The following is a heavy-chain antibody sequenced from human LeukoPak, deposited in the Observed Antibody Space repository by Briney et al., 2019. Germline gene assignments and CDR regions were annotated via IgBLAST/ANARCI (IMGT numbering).Heavy chain of an antibody. CDR3: ARVVVAGTLDY. J-gene: IGHJ4*02. CDR1: GYSISSGYY. D-gene: IGHD6-19*01. Sequence: SETLSLTCTVSGYSISSGYYWGWIRQPPGKGLEWIGSIYHSGSTYYNPSLKSRVTISVDTSKNQFSLKLSSVTAADTAVYYCARVVVAGTLDYWGQGTLVTVSS. CDR2: IYHSGST. V-gene: IGHV4-38-2*02.